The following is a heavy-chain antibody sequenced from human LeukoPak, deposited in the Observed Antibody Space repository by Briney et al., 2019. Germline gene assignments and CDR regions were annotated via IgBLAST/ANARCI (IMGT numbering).Heavy chain of an antibody. Sequence: ASVKVSCKASGYTFTSYGISWVRQAPGQGLEWMGWISAYNGNTNYAQKLQGRVTITTDTSTSTAYMELRSLRSDDTAVYDCARDAGYCSGGSCYSGDAFDIWGQGTMVTFSS. V-gene: IGHV1-18*01. CDR3: ARDAGYCSGGSCYSGDAFDI. CDR1: GYTFTSYG. CDR2: ISAYNGNT. D-gene: IGHD2-15*01. J-gene: IGHJ3*02.